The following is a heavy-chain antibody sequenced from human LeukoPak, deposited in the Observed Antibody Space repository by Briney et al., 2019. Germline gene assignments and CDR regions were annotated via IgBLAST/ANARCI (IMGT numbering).Heavy chain of an antibody. CDR1: GGTFSSYT. CDR2: IIPILGIA. CDR3: ARAGGSSGSYFDY. D-gene: IGHD3-22*01. J-gene: IGHJ4*02. Sequence: ASVKVSCKASGGTFSSYTISRVRQAPGQGLEWMGRIIPILGIANYAQKFQGRVTITADKSTSTAYMELSSLRSGDTAVYYCARAGGSSGSYFDYWGQGTLVTVSS. V-gene: IGHV1-69*02.